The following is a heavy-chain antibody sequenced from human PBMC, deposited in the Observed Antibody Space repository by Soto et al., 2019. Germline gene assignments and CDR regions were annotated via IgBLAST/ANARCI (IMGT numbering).Heavy chain of an antibody. J-gene: IGHJ6*02. CDR1: GDSVSSYY. V-gene: IGHV4-59*02. Sequence: QVQLQESGPGLVKPSETLSLTCIVSGDSVSSYYWSWIRQPPGKGLEWIGYIYYSGRTKFNPSLNGRVTMSGDTSKNQFSLKLTSVTAADTAVYYCASGRGDYYYRMDVWGQGTTVTVSS. CDR2: IYYSGRT. CDR3: ASGRGDYYYRMDV.